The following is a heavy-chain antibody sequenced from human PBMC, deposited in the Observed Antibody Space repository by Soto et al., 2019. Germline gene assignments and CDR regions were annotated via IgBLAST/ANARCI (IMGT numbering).Heavy chain of an antibody. D-gene: IGHD5-18*01. CDR2: ISYDGSNK. CDR3: ARDGQYSYGTFDY. J-gene: IGHJ4*02. V-gene: IGHV3-30-3*01. CDR1: GFTFSSYA. Sequence: PGGSLRLSCAASGFTFSSYAMHWVRQAPGKGLEWVAVISYDGSNKYYADSVKGRFTISRDNSKNTLYLQMNSLRAEDTAVYYCARDGQYSYGTFDYWGQGTLVTVSS.